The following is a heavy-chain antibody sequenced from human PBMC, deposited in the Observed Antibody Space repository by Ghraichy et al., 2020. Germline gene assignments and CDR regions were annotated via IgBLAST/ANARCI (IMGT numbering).Heavy chain of an antibody. CDR2: IVVGSGNT. V-gene: IGHV1-58*01. CDR3: AAAPYCGGDCYSGVYMDV. Sequence: SVKVSCKASGFTFTSSAVQWVRQARGQRLEWIGWIVVGSGNTNYAQKFQERVTITRDMSTSTAYMELSSLRSEDTAVYYCAAAPYCGGDCYSGVYMDVWGKGTTVTVSS. J-gene: IGHJ6*03. D-gene: IGHD2-21*01. CDR1: GFTFTSSA.